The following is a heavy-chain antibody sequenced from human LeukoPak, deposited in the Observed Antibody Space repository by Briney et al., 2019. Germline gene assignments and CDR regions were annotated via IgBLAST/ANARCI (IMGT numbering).Heavy chain of an antibody. Sequence: ASVKVSCKAFGYTFTSNYMHWVRQAPGQGPEWMGVISPSGGSTTYAQKFQGRVTLTRDMSTSTDYLELSSLRSDDTAVFYCARNSGYDFPDYWGQGTLVTVSS. V-gene: IGHV1-46*01. CDR1: GYTFTSNY. CDR3: ARNSGYDFPDY. CDR2: ISPSGGST. J-gene: IGHJ4*02. D-gene: IGHD5-12*01.